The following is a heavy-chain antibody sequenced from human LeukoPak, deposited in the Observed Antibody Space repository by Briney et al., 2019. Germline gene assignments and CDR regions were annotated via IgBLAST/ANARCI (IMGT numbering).Heavy chain of an antibody. V-gene: IGHV3-74*01. Sequence: GGSLRLSCAASGFTFNTYWMYWVRQAPGKGLVWVSHINSDGSIVNYGDSVKGRFTISRDNAKNTLYLQMNSLRADDTALYFCSRGRNWDDGDYWGQGTLVTVSS. CDR2: INSDGSIV. D-gene: IGHD1-1*01. CDR1: GFTFNTYW. CDR3: SRGRNWDDGDY. J-gene: IGHJ4*02.